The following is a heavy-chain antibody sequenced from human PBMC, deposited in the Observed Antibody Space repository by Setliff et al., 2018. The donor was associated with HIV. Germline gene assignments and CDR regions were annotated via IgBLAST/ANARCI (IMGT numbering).Heavy chain of an antibody. J-gene: IGHJ4*02. CDR3: ASPNVGCSGGTCYSGSAFDY. D-gene: IGHD2-15*01. CDR2: IIPPVGAA. V-gene: IGHV1-69*13. Sequence: SVKVSCKVSGDTFRNYALNWVRQAPGQGLEWMGGIIPPVGAAVYAQYFQGRATITADESTSTAYMELRTLRSEDTAIYYCASPNVGCSGGTCYSGSAFDYWGQGSPVTVSS. CDR1: GDTFRNYA.